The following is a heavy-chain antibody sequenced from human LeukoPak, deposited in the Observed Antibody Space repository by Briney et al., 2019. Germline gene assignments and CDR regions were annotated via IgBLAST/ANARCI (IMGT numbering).Heavy chain of an antibody. CDR1: GYTLTELS. V-gene: IGHV1-24*01. D-gene: IGHD3-16*01. CDR2: FDPEDGET. J-gene: IGHJ4*02. Sequence: ASVKVSCKVSGYTLTELSMHWVRQAPGKGLEWMGGFDPEDGETIYAQKFQGRVTMTEDTSKDTAYMELSSLRSEDTAVYYCATDGGGVTPLDYWGQGTLVTVSS. CDR3: ATDGGGVTPLDY.